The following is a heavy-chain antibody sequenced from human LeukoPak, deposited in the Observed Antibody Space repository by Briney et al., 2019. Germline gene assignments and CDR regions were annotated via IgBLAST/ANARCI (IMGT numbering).Heavy chain of an antibody. CDR3: ARGGAARLHFQN. V-gene: IGHV4-59*01. D-gene: IGHD6-6*01. CDR2: IYHSGST. Sequence: SQTLSLTCTVSGDSISTYYWNWIRQPPGKGLEWIGYIYHSGSTNYNPSLQSRVTISVDTSKNQFSLNLNSVTAADTAVYYCARGGAARLHFQNWGQGTLVTVSS. J-gene: IGHJ1*01. CDR1: GDSISTYY.